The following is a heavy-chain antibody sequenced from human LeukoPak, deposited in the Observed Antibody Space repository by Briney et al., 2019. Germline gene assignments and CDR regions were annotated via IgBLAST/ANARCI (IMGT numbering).Heavy chain of an antibody. CDR2: IYTSGST. CDR1: GGSISSGSYY. CDR3: ARWGGEPKTHDFWSGPFDY. J-gene: IGHJ4*02. Sequence: SQTLSLTCTVSGGSISSGSYYWSWIRQPAGKGLEWIGRIYTSGSTNYNPSLKSRVTISVDTSKNQFSLKLSSVTAADTAVYYCARWGGEPKTHDFWSGPFDYWGQGTLVTVSS. D-gene: IGHD3-3*01. V-gene: IGHV4-61*02.